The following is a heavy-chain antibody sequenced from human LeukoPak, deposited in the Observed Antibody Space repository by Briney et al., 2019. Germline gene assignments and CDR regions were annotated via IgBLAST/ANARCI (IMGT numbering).Heavy chain of an antibody. CDR3: ARSLEAGYSSSWYWGY. V-gene: IGHV3-7*01. Sequence: GGSLRLSCAASGFTFTTYWLGWVRQPPGKGLEWVANIKQDGTEKYYVDSVKGRFTISRDNAKNSLYLQMNSLRAEDTAVYYCARSLEAGYSSSWYWGYWGQGTLVTVSS. CDR2: IKQDGTEK. CDR1: GFTFTTYW. D-gene: IGHD6-13*01. J-gene: IGHJ4*02.